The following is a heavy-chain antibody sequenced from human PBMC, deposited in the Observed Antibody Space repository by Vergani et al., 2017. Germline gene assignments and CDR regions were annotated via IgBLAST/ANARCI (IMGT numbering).Heavy chain of an antibody. J-gene: IGHJ4*02. CDR3: ASKRGACRAAYCHSYDF. Sequence: QVQLQESGPGLVKPSETLSLTCPVSGDSVISTDYHWGWIRQPPGKGLEWIGSMDYSGSTSDNPSLESRISISFETPKNQFSLRLTSVTAADTAVYYCASKRGACRAAYCHSYDFWGPGTLVGVSS. D-gene: IGHD2-15*01. V-gene: IGHV4-39*01. CDR1: GDSVISTDYH. CDR2: MDYSGST.